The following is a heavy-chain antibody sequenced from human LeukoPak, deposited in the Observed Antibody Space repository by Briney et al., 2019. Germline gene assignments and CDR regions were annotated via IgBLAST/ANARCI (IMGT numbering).Heavy chain of an antibody. CDR2: INPSGGST. V-gene: IGHV1-46*01. CDR1: GYTFTSYY. J-gene: IGHJ4*02. D-gene: IGHD2-21*02. CDR3: ARAGRPNIVVVTAADY. Sequence: ASVKVSRKASGYTFTSYYMHWVRQAPGQGLEWMGIINPSGGSTNYAQKFQGRVTMTRDTSTSTVYMELSSLRSEDTAVYYCARAGRPNIVVVTAADYWGQGTLVTVSS.